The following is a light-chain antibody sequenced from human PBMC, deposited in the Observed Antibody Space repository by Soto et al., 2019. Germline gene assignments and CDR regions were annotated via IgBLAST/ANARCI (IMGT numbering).Light chain of an antibody. CDR1: ESVSTN. V-gene: IGKV3-15*01. CDR3: QQYGSSPIT. Sequence: EIVMTQSPPTLSVSPGERVTLSCRASESVSTNLAWYQQKAGQAPRLLIYGASTRATGIPARFSGSGSGTEFTLTISSLEPEDFAVYYCQQYGSSPITFGQGTRLEIK. J-gene: IGKJ5*01. CDR2: GAS.